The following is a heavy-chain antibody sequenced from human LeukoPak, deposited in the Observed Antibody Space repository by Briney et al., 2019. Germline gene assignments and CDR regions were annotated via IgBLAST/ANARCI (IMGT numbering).Heavy chain of an antibody. CDR2: ISYDGSNK. J-gene: IGHJ3*02. V-gene: IGHV3-30*04. Sequence: GGSLRLSCAASGFTFSSYAMHWVRQAPGKGLEWGAVISYDGSNKYYADSVKGRFTISRDNSKNTLYQQMNSLRAEDTAVYYCARGPNRLYCSGGSCYGAAFDIWGQGTMVTVSS. CDR3: ARGPNRLYCSGGSCYGAAFDI. D-gene: IGHD2-15*01. CDR1: GFTFSSYA.